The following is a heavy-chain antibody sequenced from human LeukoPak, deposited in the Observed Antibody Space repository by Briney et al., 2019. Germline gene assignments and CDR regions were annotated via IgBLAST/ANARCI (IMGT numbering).Heavy chain of an antibody. Sequence: SVKVSCKASGGTFSSYAISWVRQAPGQGLEWMGGIIPIFGTANYAQKFQGRVTITADESTSTAYMELSSLRSEDTAVYYCARHLWYYGSETYYYGMDVWGKGTTVTVSS. V-gene: IGHV1-69*13. CDR3: ARHLWYYGSETYYYGMDV. CDR1: GGTFSSYA. D-gene: IGHD3-10*01. J-gene: IGHJ6*04. CDR2: IIPIFGTA.